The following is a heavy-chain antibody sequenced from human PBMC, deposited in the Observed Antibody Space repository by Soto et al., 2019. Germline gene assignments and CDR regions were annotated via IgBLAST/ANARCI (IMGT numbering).Heavy chain of an antibody. D-gene: IGHD3-22*01. V-gene: IGHV5-51*01. J-gene: IGHJ4*02. CDR2: IYPGDSDT. CDR3: ARLKDYYDSSGYPTGPGPYFDY. Sequence: PGESLKISCKGSGYSFTSYWIGWVRQMPGKGLEWMGIIYPGDSDTRYSPSFQGQVTISADKSISTAYLQWSSLKASDTAMYYCARLKDYYDSSGYPTGPGPYFDYWGQGTLVTVSS. CDR1: GYSFTSYW.